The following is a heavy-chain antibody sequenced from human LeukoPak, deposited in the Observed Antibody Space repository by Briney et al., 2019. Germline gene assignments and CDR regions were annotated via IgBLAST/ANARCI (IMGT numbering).Heavy chain of an antibody. CDR3: ARSPRDGYLFDY. CDR1: GFTFSSYD. V-gene: IGHV3-13*01. J-gene: IGHJ4*02. D-gene: IGHD5-24*01. CDR2: IGTAGDT. Sequence: GGSLRLSCAASGFTFSSYDMRWVRQATGKGLEWVSAIGTAGDTYYPGSVKGRFTISRENAKNSLYLQMNSLRAGDTAVYYCARSPRDGYLFDYWGQGTLVTVSS.